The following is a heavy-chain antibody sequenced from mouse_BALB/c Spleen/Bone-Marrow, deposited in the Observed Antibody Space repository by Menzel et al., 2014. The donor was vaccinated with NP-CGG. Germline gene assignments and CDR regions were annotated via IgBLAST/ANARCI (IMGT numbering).Heavy chain of an antibody. CDR1: GFTFSSYA. CDR3: ARGLLLRADWYSDV. J-gene: IGHJ1*01. D-gene: IGHD1-1*01. CDR2: ITSGGST. V-gene: IGHV5-6-5*01. Sequence: EVKLMESGGGLVKPGESLKLSCAASGFTFSSYAMSWVRQTPEKRLEWVASITSGGSTYYPGSVKGRFTISRDNARNILYLQMSSLRSEDTAIYYCARGLLLRADWYSDVWGAGTTVTVSS.